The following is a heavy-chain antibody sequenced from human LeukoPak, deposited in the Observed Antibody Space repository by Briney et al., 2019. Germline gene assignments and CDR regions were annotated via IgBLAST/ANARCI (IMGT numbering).Heavy chain of an antibody. CDR3: ARDLIVGYSSGSPLDY. V-gene: IGHV1-69*13. Sequence: ASVKVSCKASGGTFSSYAISWVRQAPGQGLEWMGGIIPIFGTANYAQKFQGRVTITADESTSTAYMELSSLRSEDTAVYYCARDLIVGYSSGSPLDYWGQGTLVTASS. D-gene: IGHD6-19*01. CDR1: GGTFSSYA. J-gene: IGHJ4*02. CDR2: IIPIFGTA.